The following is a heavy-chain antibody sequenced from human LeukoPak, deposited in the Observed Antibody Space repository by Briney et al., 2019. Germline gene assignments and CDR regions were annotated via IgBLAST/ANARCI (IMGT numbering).Heavy chain of an antibody. CDR2: ISSGSTI. Sequence: PGGSLRLSCAASGFTFSDYYMSWIRQAPGKGLEWVSYISSGSTIYYADSVKGRFTISRDNAKNSLYLQMNSLRAEDTAVYYCASGSGWSYYFDYWGQGTLVTVSS. CDR1: GFTFSDYY. V-gene: IGHV3-11*04. J-gene: IGHJ4*02. D-gene: IGHD6-19*01. CDR3: ASGSGWSYYFDY.